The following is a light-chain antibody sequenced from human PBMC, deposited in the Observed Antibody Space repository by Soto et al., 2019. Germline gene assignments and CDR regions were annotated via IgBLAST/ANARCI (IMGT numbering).Light chain of an antibody. CDR1: TSDVGGYNY. V-gene: IGLV2-14*01. Sequence: QSVLTQPASVSGSPGQSIAISCSGTTSDVGGYNYVSWYQQHPGKSPILLMHEVMNQPSGVSNRYSVLKSCNTAALTNSGLQAEDEGDYYCPSKTSINSYVYRNGTK. J-gene: IGLJ1*01. CDR3: PSKTSINSYV. CDR2: EVM.